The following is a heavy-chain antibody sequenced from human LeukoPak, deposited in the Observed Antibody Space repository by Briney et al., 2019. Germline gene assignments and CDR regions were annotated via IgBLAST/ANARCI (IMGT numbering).Heavy chain of an antibody. CDR1: GFTFSSYA. D-gene: IGHD2-2*02. V-gene: IGHV3-23*01. CDR3: AKYAFGIVVVPAAIELDY. CDR2: ISGSGGST. J-gene: IGHJ4*02. Sequence: PGGSLRLSCAASGFTFSSYAMSWVRQAPGKGLEWVSAISGSGGSTYYADSVKGRFTISGDNSKNTLYLQMNSLRAGDTAVYYCAKYAFGIVVVPAAIELDYWGQGTLVTVSS.